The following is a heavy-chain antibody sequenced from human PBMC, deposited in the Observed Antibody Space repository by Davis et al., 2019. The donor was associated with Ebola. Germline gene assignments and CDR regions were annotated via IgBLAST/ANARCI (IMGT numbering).Heavy chain of an antibody. CDR1: GFTFSSYA. CDR3: AKMVVPAAMLAYYYGMDV. D-gene: IGHD2-2*01. Sequence: GESLKISCAASGFTFSSYAMSWVRQAPGKGLEWVSGISGSGGSTYYADSVKGRFTISRDNSKNTLYLQMNSRRAEDTAVYYCAKMVVPAAMLAYYYGMDVWGQGTTVTVSS. V-gene: IGHV3-23*01. J-gene: IGHJ6*02. CDR2: ISGSGGST.